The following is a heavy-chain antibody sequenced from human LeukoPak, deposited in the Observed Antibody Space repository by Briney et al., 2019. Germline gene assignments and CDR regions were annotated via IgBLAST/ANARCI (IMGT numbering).Heavy chain of an antibody. Sequence: PSETLSLTCTVSGGSISSSSYYWGWIRRPPGKGLEWIGSIYYSGSTYYNPSLKSRVTISVDTSKNQFSLKLSSVTAADTAVYYCARQRCSSTSCFFDYWGQGTLVTVSS. V-gene: IGHV4-39*01. CDR1: GGSISSSSYY. CDR3: ARQRCSSTSCFFDY. D-gene: IGHD2-2*01. J-gene: IGHJ4*02. CDR2: IYYSGST.